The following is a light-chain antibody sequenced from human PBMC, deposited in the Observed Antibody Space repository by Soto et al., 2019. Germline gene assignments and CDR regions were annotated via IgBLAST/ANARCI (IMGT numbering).Light chain of an antibody. CDR1: QSISSW. J-gene: IGKJ1*01. V-gene: IGKV1-5*01. CDR3: QQYNSFSWT. CDR2: DAS. Sequence: DIQMTQSPSAVSASVGDRATITCRASQSISSWLAWYQQKPGKAPKLLIYDASSLESGVPSRFSGSGSGTEFTLTISSLQPDDFATYYCQQYNSFSWTFGQGTKVDIK.